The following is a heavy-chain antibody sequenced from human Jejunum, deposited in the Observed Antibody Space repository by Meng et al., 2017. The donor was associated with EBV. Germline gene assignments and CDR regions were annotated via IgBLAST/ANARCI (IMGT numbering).Heavy chain of an antibody. Sequence: QLVEXXXGRVQPGXSLRLSXAASGFTFSSYWMHWVRQAPGEGLVWVSRINGDGSITSYADSVKGRFTISRDNAKNTLYVQMNSLRVEDTAVYYCARDPGDRSGFFPSYFDSWGQGSLVTVSS. CDR3: ARDPGDRSGFFPSYFDS. CDR2: INGDGSIT. V-gene: IGHV3-74*01. CDR1: GFTFSSYW. D-gene: IGHD3-22*01. J-gene: IGHJ4*02.